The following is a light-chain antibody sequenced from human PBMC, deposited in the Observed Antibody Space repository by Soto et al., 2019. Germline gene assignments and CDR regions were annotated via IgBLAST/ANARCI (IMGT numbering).Light chain of an antibody. Sequence: DTQMTQSPSTLSASVGDRVTITCRASQSISNWLAWYQQKPGKAPKLLINDASSLESGVPSRFSGSGSGTEFTLTISSLQPDDFATYYCQQYDSYSSGPFGQGTKVDIK. CDR1: QSISNW. CDR2: DAS. CDR3: QQYDSYSSGP. V-gene: IGKV1-5*01. J-gene: IGKJ1*01.